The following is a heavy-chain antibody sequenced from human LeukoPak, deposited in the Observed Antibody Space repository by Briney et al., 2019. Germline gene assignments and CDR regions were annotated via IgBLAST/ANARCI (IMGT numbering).Heavy chain of an antibody. CDR1: GVSIISSTYY. CDR3: ARAVVVVGASLYYFDY. Sequence: PSETLSLTCTVSGVSIISSTYYWGWIRQPPGKGLEWIGSIYYSGSTYYNPSLKSRVTISVDTSKNQFSLKLSSVTAADTAGYYCARAVVVVGASLYYFDYWGQGTLVTVSS. CDR2: IYYSGST. V-gene: IGHV4-39*01. D-gene: IGHD2-15*01. J-gene: IGHJ4*02.